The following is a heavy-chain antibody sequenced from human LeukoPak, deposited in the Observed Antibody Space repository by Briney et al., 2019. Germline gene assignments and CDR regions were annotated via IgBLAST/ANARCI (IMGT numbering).Heavy chain of an antibody. V-gene: IGHV3-30*14. D-gene: IGHD6-13*01. CDR2: ISYDGSNK. J-gene: IGHJ5*02. CDR1: GFTFSSYA. Sequence: GGSLRLSCAASGFTFSSYAMRWVRQAPGKGLEWVAVISYDGSNKYYADSVKGRFTISRDSSKNTLYLQMNSLRAEDTAVYYCARDVNGIRSGGSSWNNWFDPWGQGTLVTVSS. CDR3: ARDVNGIRSGGSSWNNWFDP.